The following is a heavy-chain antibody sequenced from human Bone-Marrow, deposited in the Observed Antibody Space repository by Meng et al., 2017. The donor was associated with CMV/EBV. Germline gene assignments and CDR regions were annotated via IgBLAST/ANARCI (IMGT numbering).Heavy chain of an antibody. V-gene: IGHV1-69*12. D-gene: IGHD3-22*01. CDR1: GGTFSSYA. CDR3: ARDSRDSSGYWVWDY. J-gene: IGHJ4*02. Sequence: VQLVPSGAGVEKPGSSVKVSCKASGGTFSSYAISWVRQAPGQGLEWMGGIIPIFGTANYAQKFQGRVTITADESTSTAYMELSSLRSEDTAVYYCARDSRDSSGYWVWDYWGQGTLVTVSS. CDR2: IIPIFGTA.